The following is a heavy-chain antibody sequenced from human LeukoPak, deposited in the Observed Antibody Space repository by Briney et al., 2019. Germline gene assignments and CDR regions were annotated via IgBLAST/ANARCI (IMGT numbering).Heavy chain of an antibody. CDR2: ISSSSSDI. J-gene: IGHJ4*02. Sequence: GGSLRLSCAASGFTFSSYSLNWVRQAPGKGLEWVSSISSSSSDIYYAVSVKGRFTISRDNAKNSLYLQMNSLRAEDTAVYYCARDSRTTGTTSGYFGYWGQGTLVTVSS. D-gene: IGHD1-1*01. V-gene: IGHV3-21*01. CDR3: ARDSRTTGTTSGYFGY. CDR1: GFTFSSYS.